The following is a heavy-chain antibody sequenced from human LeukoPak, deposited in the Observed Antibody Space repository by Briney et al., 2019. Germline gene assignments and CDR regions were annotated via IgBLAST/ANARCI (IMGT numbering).Heavy chain of an antibody. Sequence: SETLSLTCAVYGGSFSGYYWSWIRQPPGKGLEWIGEINHSGSTNYNPSLKSRVTISADTSKSQFSLKVSSVTAADTAVYYCARGGDYDYWGQGTLVTVSS. CDR2: INHSGST. CDR3: ARGGDYDY. CDR1: GGSFSGYY. V-gene: IGHV4-34*01. D-gene: IGHD4-17*01. J-gene: IGHJ4*02.